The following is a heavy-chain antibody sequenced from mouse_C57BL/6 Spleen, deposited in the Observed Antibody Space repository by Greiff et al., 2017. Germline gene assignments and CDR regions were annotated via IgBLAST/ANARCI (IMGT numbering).Heavy chain of an antibody. CDR1: GYTFTSCW. J-gene: IGHJ3*01. CDR2: IYPGSGST. V-gene: IGHV1-55*01. D-gene: IGHD2-1*01. Sequence: QVQLQQPGAELVKPGASVKMSCKASGYTFTSCWITWVKQRPGQGLEWIGDIYPGSGSTNYNEKFKSKATLTVDTSSSTAYMPLSSLTSEDAAVYYCARADYGNCVGTIVGFGYWGQGTLVTVSA. CDR3: ARADYGNCVGTIVGFGY.